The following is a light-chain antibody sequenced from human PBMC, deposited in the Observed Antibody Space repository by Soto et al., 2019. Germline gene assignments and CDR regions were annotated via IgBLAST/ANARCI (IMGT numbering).Light chain of an antibody. V-gene: IGKV1-33*01. J-gene: IGKJ3*01. CDR1: QDISNH. CDR3: QQYDNLPTFT. Sequence: DIQMTQSPSSLSASVGDRVTITCQASQDISNHLNWYQQKPGKAPKLLIYDASSLETGVPSSFSGSGSGTDFTFTITSLRPEDIATYYCQQYDNLPTFTFGPGTIMDIK. CDR2: DAS.